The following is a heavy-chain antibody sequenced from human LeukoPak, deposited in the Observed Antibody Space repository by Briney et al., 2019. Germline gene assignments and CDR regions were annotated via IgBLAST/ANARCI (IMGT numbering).Heavy chain of an antibody. CDR2: IWYDGTNK. CDR1: GFTFSSYG. Sequence: GGSLRLSCAASGFTFSSYGMHWVRQAPGKGLEWVAVIWYDGTNKYYADSVKGRFTISRDNSKNTLFLQMNSLRAEDTAVYYCARAAYDSSGYLTLWGQGTLVTVSS. V-gene: IGHV3-33*01. CDR3: ARAAYDSSGYLTL. J-gene: IGHJ4*02. D-gene: IGHD3-22*01.